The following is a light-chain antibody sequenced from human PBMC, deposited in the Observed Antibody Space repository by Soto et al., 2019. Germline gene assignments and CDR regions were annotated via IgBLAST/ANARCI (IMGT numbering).Light chain of an antibody. CDR3: QQCHNWPPEIT. Sequence: EIIVTQSPATLSVSPGGRATLSCRASQTIGTDLVWYQQKPGQAPRLLIYDASNRATGIPARFSGSGSGTDFTLTISSLEPEDFAVYSSQQCHNWPPEITFGQGTRLEIK. CDR1: QTIGTD. J-gene: IGKJ5*01. V-gene: IGKV3-11*01. CDR2: DAS.